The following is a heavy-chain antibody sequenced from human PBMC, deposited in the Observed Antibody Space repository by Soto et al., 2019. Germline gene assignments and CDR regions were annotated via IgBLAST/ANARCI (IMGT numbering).Heavy chain of an antibody. CDR3: ARVGISSSDAFDI. J-gene: IGHJ3*02. CDR1: GGSISSGVYY. V-gene: IGHV4-31*03. Sequence: SETLSRTCIVSGGSISSGVYYWIWIRQLPGKDLEWIGYIYHSGNTYYNSSLKSRLTISVDTSKNQFSLKLTSVTAADTAVYYCARVGISSSDAFDIWGQGTMVTVSS. D-gene: IGHD6-6*01. CDR2: IYHSGNT.